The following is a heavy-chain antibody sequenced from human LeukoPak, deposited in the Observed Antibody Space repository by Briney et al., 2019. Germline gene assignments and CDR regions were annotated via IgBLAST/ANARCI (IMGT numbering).Heavy chain of an antibody. CDR2: MSPNSSNT. J-gene: IGHJ5*02. Sequence: GASVKVSYKAFGYTFTSYVINWGRQATGQGLEGLGWMSPNSSNTGYAQKFQGRVTMTRNTSISTAYMELSSLRSEDTAVYDCARGNWFDPWGQGTLVTVSS. CDR3: ARGNWFDP. V-gene: IGHV1-8*01. CDR1: GYTFTSYV.